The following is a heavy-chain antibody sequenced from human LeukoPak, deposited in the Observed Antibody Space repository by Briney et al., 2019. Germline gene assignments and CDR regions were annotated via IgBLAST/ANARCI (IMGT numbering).Heavy chain of an antibody. Sequence: SETLSLTCNVSGVSIATHYWSWIRQSPGKGLEWIGYIYHSGTTNYNPSLKSRVTISVDMSKNQFSLKLSSVTAADTAVYYCARDTLVRSGDYWGQGTLVTVSS. J-gene: IGHJ4*02. D-gene: IGHD4/OR15-4a*01. V-gene: IGHV4-59*11. CDR2: IYHSGTT. CDR1: GVSIATHY. CDR3: ARDTLVRSGDY.